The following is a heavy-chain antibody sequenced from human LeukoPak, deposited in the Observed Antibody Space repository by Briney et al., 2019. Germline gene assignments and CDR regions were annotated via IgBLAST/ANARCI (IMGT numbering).Heavy chain of an antibody. CDR3: ASYPGSGGDTNSHYYYGMDV. CDR1: GYSFTSYG. J-gene: IGHJ6*02. Sequence: GASVKVSCKASGYSFTSYGISWVRQAPGQGLEWRGWISAYNGNTNYAQKLQGRVTMTTDTSTSTAYMELRSLRSDDTAVYYCASYPGSGGDTNSHYYYGMDVWGQGTTVTVSS. D-gene: IGHD2-21*02. CDR2: ISAYNGNT. V-gene: IGHV1-18*01.